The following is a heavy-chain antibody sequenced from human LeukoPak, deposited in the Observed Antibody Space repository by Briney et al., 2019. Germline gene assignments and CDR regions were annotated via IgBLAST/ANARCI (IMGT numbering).Heavy chain of an antibody. J-gene: IGHJ4*02. CDR2: ISSSGSTI. V-gene: IGHV3-11*04. CDR1: GFTFSDYY. D-gene: IGHD2-15*01. Sequence: GGSLRLSCAASGFTFSDYYMSWIRQAPGKGLEWVSYISSSGSTIYYADSVKGRFTISRDNAKNSLYLQMNSLRAEDTAVYYCARLFGYCSGGRCYAAHFDYWGQGSLVTVSS. CDR3: ARLFGYCSGGRCYAAHFDY.